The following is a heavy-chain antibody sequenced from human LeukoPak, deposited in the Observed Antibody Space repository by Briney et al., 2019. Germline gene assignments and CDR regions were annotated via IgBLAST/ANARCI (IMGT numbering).Heavy chain of an antibody. CDR3: AREDIVVVPAAMDV. CDR1: GFTFSSYW. V-gene: IGHV3-7*03. CDR2: IKQDGSEK. D-gene: IGHD2-2*01. Sequence: PGGSLRLSCAASGFTFSSYWMGWVRQAPGKGLEWVAHIKQDGSEKYYVDSVKGRFTISRDNAKNSLYLQMNSLRAEDTAVYYCAREDIVVVPAAMDVWGKGTTVTVSS. J-gene: IGHJ6*04.